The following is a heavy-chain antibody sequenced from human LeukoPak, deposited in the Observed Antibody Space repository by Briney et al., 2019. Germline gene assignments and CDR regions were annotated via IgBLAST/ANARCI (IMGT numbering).Heavy chain of an antibody. Sequence: GGSLRLSCAASGFTFSSYWMSWVRQAPGKGLEWMANIKQDGSEKYYVDSVKGRFTISRDNAKNSLYLQMNSLRAEDTAVYYYARLRYYGSGSYMDVWGKGTTVTVSS. V-gene: IGHV3-7*01. J-gene: IGHJ6*03. CDR3: ARLRYYGSGSYMDV. D-gene: IGHD3-10*01. CDR1: GFTFSSYW. CDR2: IKQDGSEK.